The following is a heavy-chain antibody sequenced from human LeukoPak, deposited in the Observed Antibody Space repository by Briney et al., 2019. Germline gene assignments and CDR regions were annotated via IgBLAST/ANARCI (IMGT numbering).Heavy chain of an antibody. CDR2: INPSGGST. Sequence: GASVKVSCKASGYTFTSYYMHWVRQAPGQGLEWMGLINPSGGSTSYAQKFQGRVTMTRDMSTSTVYMELSSLRSEDTAVYYCARGPPRRDGYNPFSFDYRGQGTLVTVSS. D-gene: IGHD5-24*01. CDR1: GYTFTSYY. J-gene: IGHJ4*02. V-gene: IGHV1-46*01. CDR3: ARGPPRRDGYNPFSFDY.